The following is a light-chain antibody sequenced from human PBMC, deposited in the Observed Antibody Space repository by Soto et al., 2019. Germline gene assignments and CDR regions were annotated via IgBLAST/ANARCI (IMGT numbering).Light chain of an antibody. V-gene: IGKV3-20*01. CDR2: DAS. CDR1: QSVRTY. CDR3: QESPRT. J-gene: IGKJ1*01. Sequence: EIVLTQSPVTLSLSPGERATLSCRASQSVRTYLAWYQVKPGQAPRLLIYDASSRASGVPDRFSGSGSGTDFTLTISRLEPEDFAVYYCQESPRTFGQGTKVDIK.